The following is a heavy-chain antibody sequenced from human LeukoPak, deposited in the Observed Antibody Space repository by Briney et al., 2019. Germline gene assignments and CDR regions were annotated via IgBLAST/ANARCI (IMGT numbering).Heavy chain of an antibody. CDR1: GGTFSSYA. Sequence: KVSCKASGGTFSSYAISWVRQAPGQGLEWMGRIIPIFGTANYAQKFQGRVTITTDESTSTAYMELSSLRSEDTAVYYCARDPQVYYDSSGYYYYYYMDAWGKGTTVTVSS. D-gene: IGHD3-22*01. J-gene: IGHJ6*03. V-gene: IGHV1-69*05. CDR2: IIPIFGTA. CDR3: ARDPQVYYDSSGYYYYYYMDA.